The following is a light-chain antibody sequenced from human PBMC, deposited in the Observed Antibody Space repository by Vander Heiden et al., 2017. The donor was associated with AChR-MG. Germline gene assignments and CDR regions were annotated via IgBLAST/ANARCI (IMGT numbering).Light chain of an antibody. V-gene: IGLV1-44*01. J-gene: IGLJ1*01. CDR1: SPNIGSNT. CDR3: AAWDDSLNGLYV. CDR2: SNN. Sequence: QSVLTQPPSASGTPGQRVTISCSGSSPNIGSNTVNWYQQLPGTAPKLLIYSNNQRPSGGPDRFSGSKSGTSASLAISGLQSEDEADYYCAAWDDSLNGLYVFGTGTKVTVL.